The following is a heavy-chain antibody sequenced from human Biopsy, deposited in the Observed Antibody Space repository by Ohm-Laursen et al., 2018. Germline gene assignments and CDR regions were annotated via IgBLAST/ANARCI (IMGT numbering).Heavy chain of an antibody. Sequence: SLRLSCTASGFTFSDYYMSWIRQAPGKGLEWVSYITSGGSTTDYADSMKGRFTISRDNAKKSLYLQMNSLRAEDTALYYCAKDRYTGKYYYYYGMDVWGQGTTVSVSS. J-gene: IGHJ6*02. D-gene: IGHD3-16*02. CDR1: GFTFSDYY. CDR2: ITSGGSTT. V-gene: IGHV3-11*01. CDR3: AKDRYTGKYYYYYGMDV.